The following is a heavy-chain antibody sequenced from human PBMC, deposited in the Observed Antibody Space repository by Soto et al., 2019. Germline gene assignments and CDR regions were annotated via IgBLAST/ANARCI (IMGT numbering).Heavy chain of an antibody. Sequence: WGSLRLSCAASGFTFSSYTMNWVRQAPGQGLEWVSSVSSSSTYIYYADSVKGRFTISRDNAKNSLYLQMNSLRAEDTAIYYCARGSHSTTWYGGQFDYWGQGTLVTVSS. CDR3: ARGSHSTTWYGGQFDY. CDR1: GFTFSSYT. CDR2: VSSSSTYI. D-gene: IGHD6-13*01. V-gene: IGHV3-21*01. J-gene: IGHJ4*02.